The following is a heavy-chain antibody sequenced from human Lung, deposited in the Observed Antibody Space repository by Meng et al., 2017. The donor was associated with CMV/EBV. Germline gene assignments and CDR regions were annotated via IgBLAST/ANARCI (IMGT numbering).Heavy chain of an antibody. CDR1: SGSISSYY. CDR2: IYYSGST. J-gene: IGHJ4*02. Sequence: GSLRLXCTVSSGSISSYYGSWIRQPPGKGLEWIGYIYYSGSTNYNPSLKSRVTISVDTSKNQFSLKLSSVTAADTAVYYCARDGSLGYFDYWGQGTVVTVSS. V-gene: IGHV4-59*01. CDR3: ARDGSLGYFDY.